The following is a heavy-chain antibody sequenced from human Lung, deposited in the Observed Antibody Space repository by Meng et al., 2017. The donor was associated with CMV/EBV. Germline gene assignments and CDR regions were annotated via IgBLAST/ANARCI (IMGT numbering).Heavy chain of an antibody. Sequence: SSSXXAFFFRNYWMTWVRQAPGKGLEWVANIKEDGSEKSYVDSVKGRFTISRDNAKNSLSLEMNSLGAEDMAVYYCAREQGAMGGNYYYALDVWGNGTXVTVSS. CDR3: AREQGAMGGNYYYALDV. CDR1: AFFFRNYW. CDR2: IKEDGSEK. V-gene: IGHV3-7*01. J-gene: IGHJ6*04. D-gene: IGHD2-2*01.